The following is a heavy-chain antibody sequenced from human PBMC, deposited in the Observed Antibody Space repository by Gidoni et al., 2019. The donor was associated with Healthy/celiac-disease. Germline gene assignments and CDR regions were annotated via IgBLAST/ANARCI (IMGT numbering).Heavy chain of an antibody. V-gene: IGHV3-9*01. Sequence: EVQLVESGGGLVQPGRSLRLSCAASGFTFDDYAMHWVRQAPGKGLEWVSGMSWNSGSIGYADSVKGRFTISRDNAKNSLYLQMNSLRAEDTALYYCAKEDSSGWYYFDYWGQGTLVTVSS. CDR3: AKEDSSGWYYFDY. CDR2: MSWNSGSI. CDR1: GFTFDDYA. D-gene: IGHD6-19*01. J-gene: IGHJ4*02.